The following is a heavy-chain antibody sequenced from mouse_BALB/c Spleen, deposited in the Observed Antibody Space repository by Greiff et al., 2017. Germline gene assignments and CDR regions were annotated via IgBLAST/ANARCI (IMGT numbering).Heavy chain of an antibody. D-gene: IGHD2-4*01. Sequence: QVQLQQPGAELVRPGASVKLSCKASGYTFTSYWINWVKQRPGQGLEWIGNIYPSDSYTNYNQKFKDKATLTVDKSSSTAYMQLSSPTSEDSAVYYCTRSGDYGPYAMDYWGQGTSVTVSS. J-gene: IGHJ4*01. CDR2: IYPSDSYT. V-gene: IGHV1-69*02. CDR1: GYTFTSYW. CDR3: TRSGDYGPYAMDY.